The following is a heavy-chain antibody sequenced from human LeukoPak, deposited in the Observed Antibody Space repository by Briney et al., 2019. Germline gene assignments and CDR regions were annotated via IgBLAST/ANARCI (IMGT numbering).Heavy chain of an antibody. V-gene: IGHV3-30-3*01. CDR1: GFTFSNYA. J-gene: IGHJ4*02. D-gene: IGHD4-11*01. CDR3: ARDDYTQYYFDY. Sequence: GGSLRLSCAASGFTFSNYALRWVRQAPGKGLEWVAVISYDGSNKYYADSVKGRFTISRDNSKNTLFLQMSSLRAEDTAVYSCARDDYTQYYFDYWGQGTLVTVSS. CDR2: ISYDGSNK.